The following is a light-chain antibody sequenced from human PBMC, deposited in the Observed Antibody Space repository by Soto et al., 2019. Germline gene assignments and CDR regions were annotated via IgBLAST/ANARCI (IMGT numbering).Light chain of an antibody. CDR1: SSDVGSYNR. CDR2: EVS. CDR3: SSFTTSETYV. J-gene: IGLJ1*01. Sequence: QSALTQPPSVSGSPGQSVAISCTGTSSDVGSYNRVSWYQQPPGTAPKLIISEVSNRPSGVPDRFSGSKSGNTASLTISGLQAEYEADYYCSSFTTSETYVFGTGTKLTVL. V-gene: IGLV2-18*02.